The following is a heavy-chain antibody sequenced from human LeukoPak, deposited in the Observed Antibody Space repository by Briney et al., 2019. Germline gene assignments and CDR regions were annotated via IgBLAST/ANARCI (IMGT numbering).Heavy chain of an antibody. CDR1: GFTFSSYE. D-gene: IGHD4-23*01. J-gene: IGHJ4*02. V-gene: IGHV3-48*03. Sequence: GGSLRLSCAASGFTFSSYEMHWVRQAPGKGLEWVSYISSSDSTIYYADSVKGRFTISRDNAKNSLYLQMNSLRAEDTAVYYCARDYGGSSPFDYWGQGTLVTASS. CDR3: ARDYGGSSPFDY. CDR2: ISSSDSTI.